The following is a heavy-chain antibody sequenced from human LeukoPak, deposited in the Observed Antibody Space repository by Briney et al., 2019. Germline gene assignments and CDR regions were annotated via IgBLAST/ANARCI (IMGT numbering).Heavy chain of an antibody. V-gene: IGHV3-30*02. CDR2: IRYDGSNK. CDR1: GFTFSSYG. CDR3: AKVIATYDILTGYYDY. J-gene: IGHJ4*02. D-gene: IGHD3-9*01. Sequence: PGGSLRLSCAASGFTFSSYGMHWVRQAPGTGLEWVAFIRYDGSNKYYADSVKGRFTISRDNSKNTLYLQMNSLRAEDTAVYYCAKVIATYDILTGYYDYWGQGTLVTVSS.